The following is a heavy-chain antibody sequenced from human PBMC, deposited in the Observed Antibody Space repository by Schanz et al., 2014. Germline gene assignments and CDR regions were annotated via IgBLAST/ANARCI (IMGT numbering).Heavy chain of an antibody. J-gene: IGHJ3*02. CDR2: ISPYNGNT. Sequence: QVQLVQSGAEVKKPGPSVKVSCKASGGTFSSYTISWVRQAPGQGLEWMGWISPYNGNTNYAQNFQGRVTITADKSTSTAYMELSGLRSEDTAVYYCARNIIATARAYDIWGQGTMVTVSS. V-gene: IGHV1-69*02. CDR3: ARNIIATARAYDI. CDR1: GGTFSSYT. D-gene: IGHD6-13*01.